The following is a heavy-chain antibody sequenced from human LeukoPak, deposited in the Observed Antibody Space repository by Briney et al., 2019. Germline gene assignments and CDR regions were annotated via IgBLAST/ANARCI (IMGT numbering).Heavy chain of an antibody. Sequence: SETLSLTCTVSGGSISSGDYSWSWIRQPPGKGLEWIGYIYYSGSTYYDPSLKSRVTISVDTSKNQFSLKLSSVTAADTAVYYCARETVVTAIAVAFDIWGQGTMVTVSS. J-gene: IGHJ3*02. V-gene: IGHV4-30-4*01. CDR1: GGSISSGDYS. CDR2: IYYSGST. D-gene: IGHD2-21*02. CDR3: ARETVVTAIAVAFDI.